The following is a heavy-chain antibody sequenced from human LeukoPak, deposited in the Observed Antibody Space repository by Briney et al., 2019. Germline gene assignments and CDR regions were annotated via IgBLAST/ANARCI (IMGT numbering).Heavy chain of an antibody. CDR2: IIPIFGTA. CDR3: AREEGDWGDAFDI. V-gene: IGHV1-69*06. Sequence: SVKVSCKASGGTFSSYAISWVRQAPGQGLEWMGGIIPIFGTANYAQKFQGRVTITADKSTSTAYMELSSLRSEDTAVYYCAREEGDWGDAFDIWGQGTLVTVSS. CDR1: GGTFSSYA. J-gene: IGHJ3*02. D-gene: IGHD2-21*02.